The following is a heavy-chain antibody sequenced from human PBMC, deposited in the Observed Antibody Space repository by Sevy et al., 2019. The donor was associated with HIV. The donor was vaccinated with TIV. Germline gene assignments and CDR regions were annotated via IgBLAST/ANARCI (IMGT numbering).Heavy chain of an antibody. CDR2: ISSSSSTI. V-gene: IGHV3-48*01. Sequence: GVSLRLSCAASGFTFSSYNMNWVRQAPGKGLEWVSYISSSSSTIYYADSVKGRFTISRDNAKNSLYLQMNSLRAEDTAVYYCARDSLSWIQSFDYWGQGTLVTVSS. CDR3: ARDSLSWIQSFDY. CDR1: GFTFSSYN. J-gene: IGHJ4*02. D-gene: IGHD5-18*01.